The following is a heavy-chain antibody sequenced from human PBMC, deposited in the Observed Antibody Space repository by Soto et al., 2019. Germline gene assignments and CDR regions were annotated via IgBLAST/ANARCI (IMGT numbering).Heavy chain of an antibody. CDR2: INPNSGGT. J-gene: IGHJ6*02. CDR3: ARETFPGYYSDSSGSYGMDV. Sequence: GASVKVSCKASGYTFTGYYMHWVRQAPGQGLEWMGWINPNSGGTNYAQKFQGRVTMTRDTSISTAYMELSRLRSDDTAVYYCARETFPGYYSDSSGSYGMDVWRQGTTVTVCS. V-gene: IGHV1-2*02. D-gene: IGHD3-22*01. CDR1: GYTFTGYY.